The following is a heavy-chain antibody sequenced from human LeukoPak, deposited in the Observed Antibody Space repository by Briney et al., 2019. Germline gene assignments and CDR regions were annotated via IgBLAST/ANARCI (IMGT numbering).Heavy chain of an antibody. CDR3: ARTGSSGSFSDY. J-gene: IGHJ4*02. Sequence: PSETLSLTCSVSAGSLSTYWWSWIRQPPGKGLEWIGFIHYTGGTLYNPSLKSRVTLSVDVSKSQFSLSLTSATTADTAVYYCARTGSSGSFSDYWGQGTLVTVSS. CDR1: AGSLSTYW. D-gene: IGHD3-10*01. V-gene: IGHV4-59*01. CDR2: IHYTGGT.